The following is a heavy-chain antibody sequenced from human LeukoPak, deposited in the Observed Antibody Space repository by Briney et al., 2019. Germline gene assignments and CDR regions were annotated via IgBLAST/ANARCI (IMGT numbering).Heavy chain of an antibody. CDR3: ARDVRPAAAIPTYDY. CDR1: GFTFSSYE. CDR2: INSDGKTI. V-gene: IGHV3-48*03. Sequence: GGSLRLSCAASGFTFSSYEMNWARQAPGKGLEWVSYINSDGKTIFYADSVKGRFTISRDNAKNSLYLQMNSLRAEDTAVYYCARDVRPAAAIPTYDYWGQGTLVTASS. D-gene: IGHD2-2*02. J-gene: IGHJ4*02.